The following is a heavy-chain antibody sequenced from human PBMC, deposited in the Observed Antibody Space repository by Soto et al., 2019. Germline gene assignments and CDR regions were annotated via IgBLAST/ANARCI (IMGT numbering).Heavy chain of an antibody. CDR3: AMNTYGLGDFDY. D-gene: IGHD5-18*01. CDR1: GYTFTNYD. J-gene: IGHJ4*02. CDR2: MTPNSGNT. Sequence: QVQLVQSGAEVKKPGASVKVSCKASGYTFTNYDINWVRQATGQGLEWMGWMTPNSGNTGYAQKFQGRVTMTRDTSKSTAYMELSSLRSEDTAVYYCAMNTYGLGDFDYWGQGTLVTVSS. V-gene: IGHV1-8*01.